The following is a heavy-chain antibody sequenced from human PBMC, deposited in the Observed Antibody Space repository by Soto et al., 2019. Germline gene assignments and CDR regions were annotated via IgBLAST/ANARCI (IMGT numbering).Heavy chain of an antibody. CDR2: INPSGGST. Sequence: GASVKVCSEASGYAFTSNYLHWLRQSTRQGLEWMGIINPSGGSTSYAQKFQGRVTMTGDTSTSTVYMELRSLRSEDTAVYYCARGIAVAGTIFDYWGQGSLVTVSS. J-gene: IGHJ4*02. CDR1: GYAFTSNY. D-gene: IGHD6-19*01. CDR3: ARGIAVAGTIFDY. V-gene: IGHV1-46*03.